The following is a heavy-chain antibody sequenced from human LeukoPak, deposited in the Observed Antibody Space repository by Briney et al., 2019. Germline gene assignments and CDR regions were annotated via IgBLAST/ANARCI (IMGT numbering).Heavy chain of an antibody. CDR1: GFTFSSYA. CDR2: ISGSGGSI. V-gene: IGHV3-23*01. CDR3: AKVGHGYSSIPLLDY. Sequence: GGSLRLSCAASGFTFSSYAMSWVRQAPGKGLEWVSAISGSGGSIYYADSVKGRFTISRDNSKNTLYLQMNSLRAEDTAVYYCAKVGHGYSSIPLLDYWGQGTLVTVSS. D-gene: IGHD6-13*01. J-gene: IGHJ4*02.